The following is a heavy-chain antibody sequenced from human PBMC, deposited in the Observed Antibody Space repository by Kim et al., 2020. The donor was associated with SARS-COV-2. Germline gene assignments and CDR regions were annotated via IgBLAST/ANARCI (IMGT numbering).Heavy chain of an antibody. J-gene: IGHJ4*02. CDR2: IYYNGKT. Sequence: SETLSLTCTVSGGSISSGGGYYWAWIRQPPGRGLEWIGNIYYNGKTYYSPSLERRVPISMATSKTQFSLTLTSVTAADTAVYHCARLYVYTGSYTAYYFDHWGQGTLVTVSS. V-gene: IGHV4-39*01. CDR3: ARLYVYTGSYTAYYFDH. CDR1: GGSISSGGGYY. D-gene: IGHD1-26*01.